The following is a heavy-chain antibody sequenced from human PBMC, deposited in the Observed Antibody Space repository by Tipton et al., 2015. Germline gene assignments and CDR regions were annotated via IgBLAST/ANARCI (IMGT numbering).Heavy chain of an antibody. CDR3: ARDFTPYQYYAIDV. CDR1: SDSISKYY. J-gene: IGHJ6*02. V-gene: IGHV4-59*01. CDR2: IQYSGST. Sequence: LRLSCSVSSDSISKYYWSWIRQPPGKELEWIGYIQYSGSTNYNPSLKSRVTISVDTSKTQFSLKMSSVTASDTAVYYCARDFTPYQYYAIDVWGQGTTVTVAS.